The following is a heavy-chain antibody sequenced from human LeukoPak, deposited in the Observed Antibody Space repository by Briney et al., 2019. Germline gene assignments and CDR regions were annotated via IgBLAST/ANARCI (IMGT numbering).Heavy chain of an antibody. CDR2: ISGTGSNT. CDR3: AARPPRIVAGPFDY. Sequence: GGSLRFSCAASGFTSSGYAMGWVRQAPGKGLEWVSTISGTGSNTYYADSVKGRFTISRDSSKNTLYLQMNSLRAEDTAVYFCAARPPRIVAGPFDYWGQGILVTVPS. V-gene: IGHV3-23*01. D-gene: IGHD5-12*01. CDR1: GFTSSGYA. J-gene: IGHJ4*02.